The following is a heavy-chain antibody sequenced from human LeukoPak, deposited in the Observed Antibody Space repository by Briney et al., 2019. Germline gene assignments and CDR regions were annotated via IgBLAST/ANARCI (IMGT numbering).Heavy chain of an antibody. D-gene: IGHD3-10*01. J-gene: IGHJ4*02. CDR3: AKRRGPEGY. CDR1: GFTFSIYA. Sequence: GGSLRLSCAASGFTFSIYAMSWVRQAPGKGLEWVSAISGSGGSTYHADSVKGRFIISRDNSKNTLFLQMNSLRAEDTAVYYCAKRRGPEGYWGQGTLVTVSS. V-gene: IGHV3-23*01. CDR2: ISGSGGST.